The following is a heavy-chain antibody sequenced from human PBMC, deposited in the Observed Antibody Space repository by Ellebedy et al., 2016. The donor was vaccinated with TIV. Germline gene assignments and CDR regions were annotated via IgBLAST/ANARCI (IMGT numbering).Heavy chain of an antibody. CDR2: ISNWNGNT. J-gene: IGHJ1*01. V-gene: IGHV1-18*01. CDR1: GYIFSSYG. CDR3: TRDDRFSGTWYSAYFQY. D-gene: IGHD1-26*01. Sequence: ASVKVSCXASGYIFSSYGITWVRQAPGQGLEWMGRISNWNGNTNYAHKFQGKVTLTTDTSTNTAYMELRSLASDDTAVYYCTRDDRFSGTWYSAYFQYWGQGTLVTVSS.